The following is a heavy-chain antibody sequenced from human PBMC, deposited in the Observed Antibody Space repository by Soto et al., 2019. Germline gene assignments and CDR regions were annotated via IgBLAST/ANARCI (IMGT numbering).Heavy chain of an antibody. J-gene: IGHJ6*02. V-gene: IGHV4-31*03. CDR1: GGSISSGGYY. CDR3: ARDGREGDGLAVAGTNYYYGMDV. CDR2: IYYSGST. Sequence: PSETLSLTCTVSGGSISSGGYYWSWIRQHPGKGLEWIGYIYYSGSTYYNPSLKSRLIISVDTSKNQFSLKLRSVTAADTAVYYCARDGREGDGLAVAGTNYYYGMDVWGQGTTVTVSS. D-gene: IGHD6-19*01.